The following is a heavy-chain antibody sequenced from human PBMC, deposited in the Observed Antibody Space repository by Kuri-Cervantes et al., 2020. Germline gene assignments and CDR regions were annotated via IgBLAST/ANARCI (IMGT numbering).Heavy chain of an antibody. J-gene: IGHJ3*02. Sequence: GGSLRLSCAASGFTSSNAWMSWVRQAPGKGLEWVGRIKSKTDGGTTDYAATVKGRFTISRDDSKNTLYLQMNSLKTEDTAVYYWAREYYDSSGYYLWFNGDAFDIWGKGTMVTVSS. CDR1: GFTSSNAW. D-gene: IGHD3-22*01. CDR2: IKSKTDGGTT. V-gene: IGHV3-15*01. CDR3: AREYYDSSGYYLWFNGDAFDI.